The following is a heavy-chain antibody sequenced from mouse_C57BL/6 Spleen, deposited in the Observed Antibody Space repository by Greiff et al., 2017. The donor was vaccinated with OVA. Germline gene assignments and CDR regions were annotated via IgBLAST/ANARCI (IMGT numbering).Heavy chain of an antibody. CDR3: ARYDYELAY. CDR2: INPNNGGT. V-gene: IGHV1-18*01. CDR1: GYTFTDYN. Sequence: VQLKESGPELVKPGASVKIPCKASGYTFTDYNMDWVKQSHGKSLEWIGDINPNNGGTIYNQKFKGKATLTVDKSSSTAYMELRCLTSEDTAVYYCARYDYELAYWGQGTLVTVSA. J-gene: IGHJ3*01. D-gene: IGHD2-4*01.